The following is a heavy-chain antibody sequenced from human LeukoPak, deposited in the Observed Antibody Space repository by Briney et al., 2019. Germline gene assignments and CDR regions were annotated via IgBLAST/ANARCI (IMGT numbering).Heavy chain of an antibody. CDR3: ARVWSSSWFYYFDY. CDR2: IKQDGSEK. D-gene: IGHD6-13*01. J-gene: IGHJ4*02. V-gene: IGHV3-7*01. CDR1: GFTFSSYW. Sequence: PGGSLRLSCAASGFTFSSYWMSWVRQAPGKGLEWVANIKQDGSEKYYVDSVKGRFTISRDNAKNSLYLQMNSLRAEDTAVYYCARVWSSSWFYYFDYWGQGTLVTVSS.